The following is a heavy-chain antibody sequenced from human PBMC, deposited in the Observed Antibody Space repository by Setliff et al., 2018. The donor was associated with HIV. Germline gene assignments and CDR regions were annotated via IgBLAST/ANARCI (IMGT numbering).Heavy chain of an antibody. D-gene: IGHD2-21*01. V-gene: IGHV4-34*01. CDR2: VNHKGVA. CDR1: GGAFSGYY. J-gene: IGHJ4*02. Sequence: LSLTCAVYGGAFSGYYWTWIRQSPGGGLEWIGEVNHKGVANYSPSLMRRATISADTSKNQFSLRLSSVTAADTALYFCTRAQIAAPRPFDYWGQGTLVTVS. CDR3: TRAQIAAPRPFDY.